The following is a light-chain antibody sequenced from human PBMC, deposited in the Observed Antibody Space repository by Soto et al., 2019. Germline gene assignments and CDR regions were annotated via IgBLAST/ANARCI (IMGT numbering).Light chain of an antibody. CDR1: QSVSSN. CDR3: QQHKSWPPIT. Sequence: IVMTQSPATLSVSPGDRATLSCRASQSVSSNLAWYQQKPGQAPRLLIYGASNRATGIPARFSGSGSGTDFTLTISGLEPEDFAVYYCQQHKSWPPITFGQGTRLEIK. J-gene: IGKJ5*01. CDR2: GAS. V-gene: IGKV3D-15*01.